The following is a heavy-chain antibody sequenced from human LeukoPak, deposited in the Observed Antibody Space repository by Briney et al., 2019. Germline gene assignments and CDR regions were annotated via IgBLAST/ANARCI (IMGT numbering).Heavy chain of an antibody. V-gene: IGHV4-59*01. Sequence: SETLSLTCTVSGDSFSSYYWSWIRQPPGKGLEWIGYIYYSGSTNYNPSLKSRVTISVDTSKNQFSLKLSSVTAADTAVYYCARDGYYYDSGSLWRPFDYWGQGTLVTVSS. J-gene: IGHJ4*02. CDR2: IYYSGST. CDR1: GDSFSSYY. D-gene: IGHD3-10*01. CDR3: ARDGYYYDSGSLWRPFDY.